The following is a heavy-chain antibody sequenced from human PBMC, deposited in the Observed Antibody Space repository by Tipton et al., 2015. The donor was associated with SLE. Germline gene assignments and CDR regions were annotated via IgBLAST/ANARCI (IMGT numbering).Heavy chain of an antibody. D-gene: IGHD1-26*01. V-gene: IGHV4-59*01. CDR1: GGSISSYH. CDR3: ARGSGYFDY. J-gene: IGHJ4*02. CDR2: IYYSGST. Sequence: TLSLTCTVSGGSISSYHWSWIRQPPGKGLEWIGYIYYSGSTNYSPSLKSRVTISVDTSKDQFSLKLSSVTAADTAVYYCARGSGYFDYWGQGTLVTVSS.